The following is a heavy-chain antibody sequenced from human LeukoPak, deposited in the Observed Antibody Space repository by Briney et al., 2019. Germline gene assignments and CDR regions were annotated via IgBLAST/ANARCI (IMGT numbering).Heavy chain of an antibody. J-gene: IGHJ4*02. CDR1: GCTFSSYG. D-gene: IGHD3-22*01. CDR2: IWYDGSNK. Sequence: PAACDSLSCAASGCTFSSYGMHWARQAPPPGLPRVAVIWYDGSNKYYAGTVPGRFTVSRDNSKNTLDLQMSSLRAEDTAVYYCAREYYDSSGYRHFDYWGQG. V-gene: IGHV3-33*01. CDR3: AREYYDSSGYRHFDY.